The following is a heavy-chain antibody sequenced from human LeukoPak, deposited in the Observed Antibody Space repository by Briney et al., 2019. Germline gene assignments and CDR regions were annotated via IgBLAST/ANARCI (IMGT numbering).Heavy chain of an antibody. CDR1: GFTFSSYG. V-gene: IGHV3-30*03. CDR3: ARDSGYDSSGYNNGNFQH. D-gene: IGHD3-22*01. J-gene: IGHJ1*01. CDR2: ISYDGSNK. Sequence: GGSLRLSCAASGFTFSSYGMHWVRQAPGKGLEWVAVISYDGSNKYYADSVKGRFTISRDNSKNTLYLQMNSLRAEDTAVYYCARDSGYDSSGYNNGNFQHWGQGTLVTVSS.